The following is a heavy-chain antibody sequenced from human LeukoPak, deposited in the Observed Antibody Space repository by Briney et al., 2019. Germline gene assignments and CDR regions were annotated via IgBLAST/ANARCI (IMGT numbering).Heavy chain of an antibody. CDR2: IYPSDSDT. J-gene: IGHJ4*02. CDR3: ANSRGYIYGIDY. V-gene: IGHV5-51*01. Sequence: GESLPISSQASGYNFPKYWIGWVRQMSGKGLEWMGIIYPSDSDTRYSPSSQGQVSISADTSISTAYLQWSSLQASDTAMYYCANSRGYIYGIDYWGQGTLVTVSS. D-gene: IGHD5-18*01. CDR1: GYNFPKYW.